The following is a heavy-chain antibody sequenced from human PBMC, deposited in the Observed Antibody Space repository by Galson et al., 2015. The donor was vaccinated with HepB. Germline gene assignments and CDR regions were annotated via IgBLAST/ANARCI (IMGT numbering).Heavy chain of an antibody. CDR3: ARESGGGYYDSSGEAFDI. J-gene: IGHJ3*02. CDR2: IIPIFGTA. Sequence: SVKVSYKASGGTFSSYAISWVRQAPGQGLEWMGGIIPIFGTANYAQKFQGRVTITADESTSTAYMELSSLRSEDTAVYYCARESGGGYYDSSGEAFDIWGQGTMVTVSS. V-gene: IGHV1-69*13. D-gene: IGHD3-22*01. CDR1: GGTFSSYA.